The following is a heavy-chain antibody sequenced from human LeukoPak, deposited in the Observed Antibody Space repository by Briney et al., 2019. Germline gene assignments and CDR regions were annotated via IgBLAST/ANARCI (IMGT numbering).Heavy chain of an antibody. CDR3: ARDPEGLRYFDWLLTFDY. CDR2: INPNSGGT. Sequence: ASVKVSCKASGYTFTGYYMHWVRQAPGQGLEWMGRINPNSGGTNYAQKFQGRVTMTRDTSISTAYMELSRLRSDDTAVHYCARDPEGLRYFDWLLTFDYWGQGTLVTVSS. CDR1: GYTFTGYY. D-gene: IGHD3-9*01. J-gene: IGHJ4*02. V-gene: IGHV1-2*06.